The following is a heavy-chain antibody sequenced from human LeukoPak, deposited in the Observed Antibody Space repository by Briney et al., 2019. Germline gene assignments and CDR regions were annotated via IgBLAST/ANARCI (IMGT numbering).Heavy chain of an antibody. Sequence: SETLSLTCSVSGGSIRSHYWNWIRQPPGKGLEWLGHIYYTGSTYYNPSPKSRVTISVDTSKNQFSLRLSSVTAADTAVYYCARERWEGGSFVMGFDYWGQGALVTVSS. CDR3: ARERWEGGSFVMGFDY. CDR1: GGSIRSHY. D-gene: IGHD1-26*01. J-gene: IGHJ4*02. CDR2: IYYTGST. V-gene: IGHV4-59*11.